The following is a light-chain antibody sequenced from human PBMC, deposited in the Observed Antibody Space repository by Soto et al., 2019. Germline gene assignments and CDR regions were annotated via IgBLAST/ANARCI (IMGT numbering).Light chain of an antibody. J-gene: IGKJ1*01. CDR3: QQYNSFSLT. Sequence: IQLTQSPSSLSASLGDRATLSCRASQDISTNLAWHQQKPGQAPRLLIYGVSFLQRGVPSRFSGSGSGTEFTLTINNLQTDDFATYYCQQYNSFSLTFGPGTKVDI. CDR2: GVS. CDR1: QDISTN. V-gene: IGKV1-9*01.